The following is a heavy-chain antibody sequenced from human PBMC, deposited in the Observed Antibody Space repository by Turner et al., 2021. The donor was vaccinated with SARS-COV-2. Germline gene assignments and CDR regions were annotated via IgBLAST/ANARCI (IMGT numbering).Heavy chain of an antibody. CDR1: GFTFSSYW. CDR2: INSDGSST. D-gene: IGHD3-10*01. Sequence: EVQLVESGGGLVQPGGSLRLSCAASGFTFSSYWMHWVRQSPGKGLVWVSRINSDGSSTSYADSVKGRFTISRDNAKNTLYLQMNSLRADDTAVYYCARDHIGVYYAMDVWGQGTTVTVSS. CDR3: ARDHIGVYYAMDV. J-gene: IGHJ6*02. V-gene: IGHV3-74*01.